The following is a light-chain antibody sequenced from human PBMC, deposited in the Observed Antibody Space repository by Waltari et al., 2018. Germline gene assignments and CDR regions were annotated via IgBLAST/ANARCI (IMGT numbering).Light chain of an antibody. CDR3: MEALQSVT. CDR1: QSLLDSNGSNY. J-gene: IGKJ5*01. Sequence: IVMTPSPVSLTVIPGETASISCRSSQSLLDSNGSNYLAWYLQKPGQSPQILIYVGSNRASGVPDRCSGSGSGTDFTLKISRVEAEDAGVYYCMEALQSVTFGQGTRLEIK. V-gene: IGKV2-28*01. CDR2: VGS.